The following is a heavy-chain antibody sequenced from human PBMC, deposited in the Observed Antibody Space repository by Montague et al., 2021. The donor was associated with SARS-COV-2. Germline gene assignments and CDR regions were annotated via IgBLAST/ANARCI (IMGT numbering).Heavy chain of an antibody. CDR1: GGSFSDYY. CDR2: INHRGNT. D-gene: IGHD6-25*01. V-gene: IGHV4-34*01. CDR3: ARGQSGSYSGGWVPVALFDFYHYMDI. Sequence: SETLSPTCTVYGGSFSDYYWSWVRRPPGKGLEWIGDINHRGNTNVSPXLKSRVTISVDTSKNQFSLKLTSVTAADSAVYYCARGQSGSYSGGWVPVALFDFYHYMDIWGRGTTVAVSS. J-gene: IGHJ6*03.